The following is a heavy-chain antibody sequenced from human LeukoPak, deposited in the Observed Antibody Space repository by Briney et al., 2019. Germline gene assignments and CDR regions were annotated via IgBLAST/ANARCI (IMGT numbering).Heavy chain of an antibody. CDR1: GFTFSSYW. CDR2: INTDGSST. CDR3: AKGSGSYYYFDY. V-gene: IGHV3-74*01. Sequence: GGSLRLSCAASGFTFSSYWMHWVRQAPGKGLVWVSRINTDGSSTSYADSVKGRFTISRDNAKNTLYLQMNSLRAEDTAVYYCAKGSGSYYYFDYWGQGTLVTVSS. D-gene: IGHD1-26*01. J-gene: IGHJ4*02.